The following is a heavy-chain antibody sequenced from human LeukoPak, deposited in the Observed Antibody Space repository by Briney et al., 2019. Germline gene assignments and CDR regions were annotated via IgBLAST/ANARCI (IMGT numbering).Heavy chain of an antibody. V-gene: IGHV4-61*01. D-gene: IGHD3-22*01. CDR1: GGSVSSGSYY. CDR2: IFYSGST. CDR3: ARDTGYLGSNYGMDV. J-gene: IGHJ6*02. Sequence: SETLSLTCTVSGGSVSSGSYYWSWIRQPPGKGLEWIGYIFYSGSTNCNPSLKSRVTISVDTSKNQFSLNLSSVTAADTAIYYCARDTGYLGSNYGMDVWGQGTTVTVSS.